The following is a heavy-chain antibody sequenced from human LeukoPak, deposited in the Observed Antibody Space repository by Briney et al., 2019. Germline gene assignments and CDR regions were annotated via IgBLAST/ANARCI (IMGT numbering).Heavy chain of an antibody. D-gene: IGHD3-10*01. CDR3: ARFYTTSQYGSGYMDV. Sequence: SETLSLTCTVSGGSISSSSYYWGWIRQPPGKGLEWIGCMSYSGSTYYNPSLKSRVTIAVDTSKTQFSLKLSSVTAADTAVYYCARFYTTSQYGSGYMDVWGKGTTVTVSS. CDR1: GGSISSSSYY. CDR2: MSYSGST. J-gene: IGHJ6*03. V-gene: IGHV4-39*01.